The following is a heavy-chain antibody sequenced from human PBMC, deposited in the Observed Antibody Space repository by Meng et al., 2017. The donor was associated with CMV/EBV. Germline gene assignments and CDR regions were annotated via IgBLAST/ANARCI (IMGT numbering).Heavy chain of an antibody. CDR3: ASVQGLGVS. V-gene: IGHV4-61*02. CDR2: IYTSGST. J-gene: IGHJ4*02. CDR1: GGSSSSGSYY. Sequence: VQRQESGPGLVKPSQTLPLTSTVSGGSSSSGSYYWSWIRQPAGKGLEWIGRIYTSGSTNYNPSLKSRVTISVDTSKNQFSLKLSSVTAADTAVYYCASVQGLGVSWGQGTLVTVSS. D-gene: IGHD3-10*01.